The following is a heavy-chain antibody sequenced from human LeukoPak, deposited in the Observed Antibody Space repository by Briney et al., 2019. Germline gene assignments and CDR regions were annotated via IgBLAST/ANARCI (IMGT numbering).Heavy chain of an antibody. J-gene: IGHJ6*02. V-gene: IGHV1-3*01. D-gene: IGHD1-26*01. CDR3: ARARARIVGATYYYYGMYV. Sequence: ASMKVSCKASGYTFTSYAMHWVRQAPGQRLEWMGWINAGNGNTKYSQKFQGRVTITRDTSASTAYMELSSLRSEDTAVYYCARARARIVGATYYYYGMYVWGQGTTVTVSS. CDR2: INAGNGNT. CDR1: GYTFTSYA.